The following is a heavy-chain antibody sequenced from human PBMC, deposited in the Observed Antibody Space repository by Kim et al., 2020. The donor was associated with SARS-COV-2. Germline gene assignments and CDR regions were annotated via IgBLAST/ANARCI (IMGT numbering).Heavy chain of an antibody. V-gene: IGHV4-59*01. CDR3: ARDRAVAGRSYYYYGMDV. CDR1: GGSISSYY. CDR2: IYYSGST. Sequence: SETLSLTCTVSGGSISSYYWSWIRQPPGKGLEWIGYIYYSGSTNYNPSLKSRVTISVDTSKNQFSLKLSSVTAADTAVYYCARDRAVAGRSYYYYGMDVWGQGTTVTVSS. D-gene: IGHD6-19*01. J-gene: IGHJ6*02.